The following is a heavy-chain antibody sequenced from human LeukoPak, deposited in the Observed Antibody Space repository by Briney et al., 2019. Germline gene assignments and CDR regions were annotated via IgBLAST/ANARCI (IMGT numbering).Heavy chain of an antibody. Sequence: GGSLRLSCAASGFTFSSYWMSWVRQAPGKGLEWVSVIYGGGSTFYADSVKGRSTISRDNSQNTMYLQMNGLRAEDTAVYYCARPADIAQNWFFDLWGRGTLVTVSS. CDR3: ARPADIAQNWFFDL. V-gene: IGHV3-53*01. D-gene: IGHD5-12*01. CDR2: IYGGGST. CDR1: GFTFSSYW. J-gene: IGHJ2*01.